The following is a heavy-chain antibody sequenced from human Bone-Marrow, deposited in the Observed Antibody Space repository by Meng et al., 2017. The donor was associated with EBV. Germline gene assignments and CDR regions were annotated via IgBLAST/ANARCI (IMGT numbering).Heavy chain of an antibody. Sequence: LGRSVTQVLTPASSVTSSRKAAGYTCTGYYIHWVRQAPGQGLEWMERINPNSGGTNYAQKFQGRVTVTRDTSISTAYMELSRLRSDDTAVYYCARRVTMVRGVITNWFDPWGQGTLVTVSS. D-gene: IGHD3-10*01. J-gene: IGHJ5*02. CDR2: INPNSGGT. CDR1: GYTCTGYY. V-gene: IGHV1-2*06. CDR3: ARRVTMVRGVITNWFDP.